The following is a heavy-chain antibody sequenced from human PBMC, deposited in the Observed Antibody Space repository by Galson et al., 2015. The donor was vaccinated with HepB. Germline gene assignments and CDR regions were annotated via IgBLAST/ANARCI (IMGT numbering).Heavy chain of an antibody. Sequence: SVKVSCKASGYTFTSYGISWVRQAPGQGLEWMGWISAYNGNTNYAQKLQGRVTMTTDTSTSTAYMELRSLRSDDTAVYYCARDLHYYGSGSYYPTDYWGQGTLVTVSS. V-gene: IGHV1-18*04. CDR2: ISAYNGNT. CDR3: ARDLHYYGSGSYYPTDY. CDR1: GYTFTSYG. J-gene: IGHJ4*02. D-gene: IGHD3-10*01.